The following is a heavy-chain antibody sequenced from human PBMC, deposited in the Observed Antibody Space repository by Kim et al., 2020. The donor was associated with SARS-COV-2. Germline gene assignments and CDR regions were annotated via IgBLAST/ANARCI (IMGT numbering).Heavy chain of an antibody. CDR3: ARNPPGSVTLDY. CDR1: GYIFKDYA. D-gene: IGHD4-17*01. V-gene: IGHV1-3*01. CDR2: INAANGDR. Sequence: ASVKVSCKSSGYIFKDYAIHWVRQAPGQGPEWMGWINAANGDRQYAHNFHGRLAFTTDTSASTAYMEVTSLTYEDTAVYYCARNPPGSVTLDYWGQGTLV. J-gene: IGHJ4*02.